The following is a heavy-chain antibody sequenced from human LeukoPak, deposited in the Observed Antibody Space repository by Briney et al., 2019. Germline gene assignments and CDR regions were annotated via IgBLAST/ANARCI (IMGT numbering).Heavy chain of an antibody. J-gene: IGHJ6*03. D-gene: IGHD6-13*01. CDR2: IYTSGST. CDR1: GGSISSGSYY. V-gene: IGHV4-61*02. Sequence: RSSETLSLTCTVSGGSISSGSYYWSWIRQPAGKGLEWIGRIYTSGSTNYNPSLKSRVTISVDTSKNQFSLKLSSVTAADTAVYYCARRGYSSSWNYYYMDVWGKGTTVTVSS. CDR3: ARRGYSSSWNYYYMDV.